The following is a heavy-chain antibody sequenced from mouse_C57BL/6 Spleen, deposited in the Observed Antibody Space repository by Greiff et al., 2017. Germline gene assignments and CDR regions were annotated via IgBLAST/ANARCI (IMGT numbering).Heavy chain of an antibody. D-gene: IGHD1-1*01. CDR3: ARGGDYYAYY. CDR1: GFTFSDYG. CDR2: ISSGSSTI. Sequence: DVMLVESGGGLVKPGGSLKLSCAASGFTFSDYGMHWVRQAPEKGLEWVAYISSGSSTIYYADTVKGRFTISRDNAKNTLFLQMTSLRSEDTAMYYCARGGDYYAYYWGQGTTLTVSS. V-gene: IGHV5-17*01. J-gene: IGHJ2*01.